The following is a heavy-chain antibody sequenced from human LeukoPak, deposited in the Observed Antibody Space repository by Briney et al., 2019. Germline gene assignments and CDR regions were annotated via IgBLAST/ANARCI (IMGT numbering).Heavy chain of an antibody. CDR3: ARDQDDGSGSYAY. J-gene: IGHJ4*02. CDR2: INHSGST. Sequence: PSETLSLTCAVYGGSFSGYYWSWIRQPPGKGLEWIGEINHSGSTSYNPSLKSRVTISVDTSKNQFSLKLSSVTAADTAVYYCARDQDDGSGSYAYWGQGTLVTVSS. CDR1: GGSFSGYY. D-gene: IGHD3-10*01. V-gene: IGHV4-34*01.